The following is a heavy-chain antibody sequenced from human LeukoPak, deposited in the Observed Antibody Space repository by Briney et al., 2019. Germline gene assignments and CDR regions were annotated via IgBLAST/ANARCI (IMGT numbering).Heavy chain of an antibody. Sequence: GGSLRLSCAASGFSFSNYTMHWVRQAPGKGLEWVAVIWYDGSNKYYADSVKGRSTISRDNIKNTLYLQMNSLRAEDTAVYYCARASINGGELGAFDIWGQGTMVTVSS. V-gene: IGHV3-33*08. CDR3: ARASINGGELGAFDI. J-gene: IGHJ3*02. CDR2: IWYDGSNK. CDR1: GFSFSNYT. D-gene: IGHD4-23*01.